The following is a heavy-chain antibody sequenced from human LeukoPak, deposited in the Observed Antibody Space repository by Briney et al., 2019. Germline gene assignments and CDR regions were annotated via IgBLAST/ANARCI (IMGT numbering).Heavy chain of an antibody. Sequence: GASVKVSCKASGGTFSSYAISWVRQAPGQGLEWMGGIIPIFGTANYAQKFQGRVTITADESTSTAYMEPSSLRSEDTAVYYCARGLWGLDDAFDIWGQGTMVTVSS. V-gene: IGHV1-69*13. CDR2: IIPIFGTA. J-gene: IGHJ3*02. CDR1: GGTFSSYA. CDR3: ARGLWGLDDAFDI. D-gene: IGHD2-21*01.